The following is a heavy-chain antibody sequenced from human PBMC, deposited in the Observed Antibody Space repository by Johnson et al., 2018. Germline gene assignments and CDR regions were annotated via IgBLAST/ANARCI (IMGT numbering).Heavy chain of an antibody. CDR3: ARGYFYDSSGYEPISSHYGMDV. CDR1: GGTFSSYG. J-gene: IGHJ6*02. Sequence: QVQLVQSGAEVKKPGSSVKVSCKAPGGTFSSYGLSWVRQAPGQGLEWMGGIIPSFGSGDYAQKFQGRVTITGDAYTNTAYMEGGRLRSEDTAVCYCARGYFYDSSGYEPISSHYGMDVWGQGTTVIVSS. CDR2: IIPSFGSG. V-gene: IGHV1-69*01. D-gene: IGHD3-22*01.